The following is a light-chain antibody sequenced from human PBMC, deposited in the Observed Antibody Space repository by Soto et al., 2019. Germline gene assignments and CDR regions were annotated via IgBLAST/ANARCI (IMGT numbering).Light chain of an antibody. Sequence: VMTQSPATLSVSPGERATLSCRASQSVSSNLAWYQQKPGQAPRLLIYGASTRATGIPARFSGSGSGTEFTLTISSLQSEDYAVYYCHQYNNWPPWTFGQGTKADIK. CDR2: GAS. CDR1: QSVSSN. CDR3: HQYNNWPPWT. J-gene: IGKJ1*01. V-gene: IGKV3-15*01.